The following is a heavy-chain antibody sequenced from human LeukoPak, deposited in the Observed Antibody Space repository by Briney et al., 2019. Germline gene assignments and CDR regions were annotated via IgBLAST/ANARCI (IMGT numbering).Heavy chain of an antibody. CDR2: ISYDGSNK. J-gene: IGHJ4*02. CDR3: ARDLGSGGPTKVGY. CDR1: GFNFRNYA. V-gene: IGHV3-30*04. Sequence: TGGSLRLSCAASGFNFRNYAMTWVRQAPGKGLEWVAVISYDGSNKYYADSVKGRFTISRDNSKNTLYLQMNSLRAEDTAVYYCARDLGSGGPTKVGYWGQGTLVTVSS. D-gene: IGHD6-19*01.